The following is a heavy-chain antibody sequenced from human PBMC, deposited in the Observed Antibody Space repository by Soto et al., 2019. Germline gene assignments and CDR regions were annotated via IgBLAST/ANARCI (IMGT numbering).Heavy chain of an antibody. CDR3: ARGVDRKYYDSSGYYPK. CDR2: IIPIFGTA. D-gene: IGHD3-22*01. V-gene: IGHV1-69*13. CDR1: GGTFSSYA. J-gene: IGHJ4*02. Sequence: SVKVSCKASGGTFSSYAISWVRQAPGQGLEWMGGIIPIFGTANYAQKFQGRVTIAADESTSTAYMELSSLRSEDTAVYYCARGVDRKYYDSSGYYPKWGQGTLVTVSS.